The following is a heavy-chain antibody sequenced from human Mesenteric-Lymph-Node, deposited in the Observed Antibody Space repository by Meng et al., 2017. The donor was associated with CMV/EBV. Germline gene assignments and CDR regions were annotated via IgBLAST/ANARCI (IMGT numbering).Heavy chain of an antibody. V-gene: IGHV3-7*01. CDR3: AKTNEQLEPTPLGY. Sequence: GGSLRLSCAASGFAFNNYAMNWVRQAPGKGLQWMASIKGDATTTYYVDSLKGRLTISRDNAKSSLYLQMNSLRPEDTAVYYCAKTNEQLEPTPLGYWGQGTLVTVSS. CDR2: IKGDATTT. D-gene: IGHD6-6*01. CDR1: GFAFNNYA. J-gene: IGHJ4*02.